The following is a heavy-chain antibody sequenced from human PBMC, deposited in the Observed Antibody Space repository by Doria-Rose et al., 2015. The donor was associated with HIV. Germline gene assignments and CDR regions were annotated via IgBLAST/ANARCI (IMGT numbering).Heavy chain of an antibody. CDR2: ISSDGSK. V-gene: IGHV3-66*01. CDR3: ARDPFQSWAY. J-gene: IGHJ4*02. D-gene: IGHD3-16*01. CDR1: RFTVSSNY. Sequence: VQLVQSGGGLVPPGGSLRLSWAASRFTVSSNYMSWVRQAPGKGREWVSDISSDGSKYYADPVKGRLTVSRANSKNTLYLQTNSLRAEDTAVYYCARDPFQSWAYWVQGTLVTVSS.